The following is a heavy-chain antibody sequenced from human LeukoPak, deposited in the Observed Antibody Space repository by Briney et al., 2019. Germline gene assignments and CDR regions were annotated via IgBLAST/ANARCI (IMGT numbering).Heavy chain of an antibody. CDR1: GFTFSSYS. CDR3: ARVGQLLPDY. CDR2: ISSSSSYI. J-gene: IGHJ4*02. D-gene: IGHD2-2*01. Sequence: GGSLRLSCAASGFTFSSYSMNWVRQAPGKGLEWVSSISSSSSYIYYADSVKGRFTISRDDAKNSLYLQMNSLRAEDTAVYYCARVGQLLPDYWGQGTLVTVSS. V-gene: IGHV3-21*01.